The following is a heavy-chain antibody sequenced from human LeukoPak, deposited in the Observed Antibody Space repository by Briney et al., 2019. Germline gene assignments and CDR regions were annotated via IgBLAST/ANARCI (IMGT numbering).Heavy chain of an antibody. J-gene: IGHJ4*02. CDR3: ARMSGYSYGSPSDY. CDR2: ISAYNGNT. Sequence: ASVKVSCKASGYTFTSYGISWVRQAPGQGPEWMGWISAYNGNTNYAQKLQGRVTMTTDTSTSTAYMEPRSLRSDDTAVYYCARMSGYSYGSPSDYWGQGTLVTVSS. CDR1: GYTFTSYG. D-gene: IGHD5-18*01. V-gene: IGHV1-18*01.